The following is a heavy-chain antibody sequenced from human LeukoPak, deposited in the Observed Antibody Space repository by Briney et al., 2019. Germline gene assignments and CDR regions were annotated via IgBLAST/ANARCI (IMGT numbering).Heavy chain of an antibody. D-gene: IGHD6-13*01. J-gene: IGHJ5*02. V-gene: IGHV2-5*02. CDR3: AHRRVGSSWPYNWFDP. Sequence: SGPTLVKPTQTLTLTCTFSGFSLSTSGVGVGWIRQPPGKALEWLAHIYWDDDKRYSPSLKSRLTITKDTSKNQVVLTMTNMDPVDTATYYCAHRRVGSSWPYNWFDPWGQGTLVTVSS. CDR1: GFSLSTSGVG. CDR2: IYWDDDK.